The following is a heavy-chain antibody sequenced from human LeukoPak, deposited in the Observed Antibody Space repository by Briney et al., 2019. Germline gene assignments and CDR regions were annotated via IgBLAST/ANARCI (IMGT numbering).Heavy chain of an antibody. D-gene: IGHD3-9*01. V-gene: IGHV3-74*01. CDR1: GFTFSAYW. Sequence: GGSLRLSCGASGFTFSAYWMHWVRQAPGKGLGWVSRINADGGSTGYADSVRGRFTISRDNAKNTLYLQMNSLRAEDTAVYYCTRDFDAATGYWGQGTLVTVSS. CDR2: INADGGST. CDR3: TRDFDAATGY. J-gene: IGHJ4*02.